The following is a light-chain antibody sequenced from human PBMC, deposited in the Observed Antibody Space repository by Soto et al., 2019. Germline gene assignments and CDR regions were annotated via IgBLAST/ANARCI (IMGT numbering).Light chain of an antibody. V-gene: IGLV2-14*01. CDR1: SSDVGYYDY. CDR3: ISYTSISTYV. Sequence: QSVLTQPASVSGSLGQSITISCTGTSSDVGYYDYVSWYQQHPGKAPKLMIYEVTNRPSGISSRFSGSKSGNTASLTISGLQAEDEADYYCISYTSISTYVFGTGTKVTVL. J-gene: IGLJ1*01. CDR2: EVT.